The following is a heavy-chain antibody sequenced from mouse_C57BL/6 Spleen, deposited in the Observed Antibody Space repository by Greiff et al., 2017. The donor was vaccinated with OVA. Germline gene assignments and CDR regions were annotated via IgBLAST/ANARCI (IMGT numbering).Heavy chain of an antibody. V-gene: IGHV1-9*01. CDR3: ARPFITTVVAKDAMDY. D-gene: IGHD1-1*01. CDR1: GYTFTGYW. Sequence: QVQLQQSGAELMKPGASVKLSCKATGYTFTGYWIEWVKQRPGHGLEWIGEILPGSGSTNYNEKFKGKATFTADTSSNTAYMQLSSLTTEDSAIYYCARPFITTVVAKDAMDYWGQGTSVTVSS. J-gene: IGHJ4*01. CDR2: ILPGSGST.